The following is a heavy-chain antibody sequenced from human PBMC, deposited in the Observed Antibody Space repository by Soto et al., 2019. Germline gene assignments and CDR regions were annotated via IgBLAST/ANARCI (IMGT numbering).Heavy chain of an antibody. CDR2: IHHSGST. V-gene: IGHV4-34*01. D-gene: IGHD5-12*01. CDR3: ARGVDSLSGSLF. CDR1: GGSFDGYY. Sequence: SETLSLTCALYGGSFDGYYWSWIRQSPGKGLEWIGEIHHSGSTKYNPSLKSRVSLSVDTSTKQFSLKMTSMTAADRAVYYCARGVDSLSGSLFWGQGTPLAVSS. J-gene: IGHJ4*01.